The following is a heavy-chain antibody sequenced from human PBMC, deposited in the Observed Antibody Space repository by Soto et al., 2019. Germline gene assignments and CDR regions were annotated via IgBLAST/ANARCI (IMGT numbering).Heavy chain of an antibody. Sequence: PGGSLRLSCAASGFTFSSYSMNWVRQAPGKGLEWVSAISGSGGSTYYADSVKGRFTISRDNSKNTLYLQMNSLRAEDTAVYYCAKRLNPQWFDLNWFDPWGQGTLVTVSS. CDR2: ISGSGGST. CDR3: AKRLNPQWFDLNWFDP. J-gene: IGHJ5*02. V-gene: IGHV3-23*01. D-gene: IGHD3-10*01. CDR1: GFTFSSYS.